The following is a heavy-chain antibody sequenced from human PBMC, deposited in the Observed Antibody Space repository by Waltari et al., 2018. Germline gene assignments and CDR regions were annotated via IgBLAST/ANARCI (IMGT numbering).Heavy chain of an antibody. Sequence: EVQLVESGGGLVQPGGYLRLSCAASGFTFRSYAMSWVRRAPGRVLGWVLSISGMYGRTNNAGSAQFRFTIARANVKKTRFLQMNSLRADDAAVYYCAKDLGGFSGSHWYFDLWGRGTLVTVSS. D-gene: IGHD5-12*01. J-gene: IGHJ2*01. CDR2: ISGMYGRT. CDR1: GFTFRSYA. CDR3: AKDLGGFSGSHWYFDL. V-gene: IGHV3-23*04.